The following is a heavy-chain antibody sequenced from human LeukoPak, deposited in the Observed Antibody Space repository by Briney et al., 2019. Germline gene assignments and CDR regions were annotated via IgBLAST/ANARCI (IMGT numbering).Heavy chain of an antibody. J-gene: IGHJ6*02. CDR1: GYTFTSYD. CDR2: MNPNSGNT. V-gene: IGHV1-8*01. D-gene: IGHD2-2*01. Sequence: GASVKVSCKASGYTFTSYDINWVRQATGQGLGWMGWMNPNSGNTGYAQKFQGRVTMTRNTSISTAYMELSSLRSEDTAVYYCARGNLYCSSTSCHDYYYYGMDVWGQGTTVTVSS. CDR3: ARGNLYCSSTSCHDYYYYGMDV.